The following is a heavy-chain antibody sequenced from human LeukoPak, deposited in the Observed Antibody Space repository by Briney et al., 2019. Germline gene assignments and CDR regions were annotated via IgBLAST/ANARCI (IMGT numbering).Heavy chain of an antibody. V-gene: IGHV4-30-4*01. CDR3: ARGGVGGYDYFDS. CDR1: GGSISSDDYY. Sequence: SQTLSLTCTVSGGSISSDDYYWSWIRQPPGKGLEWIGHITYSGSTDYSPSLRSRVTMSVDTSKNQFSLKLNSVTAAETAMYFCARGGVGGYDYFDSWGQGTLVAVSS. CDR2: ITYSGST. J-gene: IGHJ4*02. D-gene: IGHD5-12*01.